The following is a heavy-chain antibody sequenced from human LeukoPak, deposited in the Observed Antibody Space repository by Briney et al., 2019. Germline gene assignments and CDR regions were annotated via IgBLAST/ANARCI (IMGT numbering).Heavy chain of an antibody. V-gene: IGHV4-39*07. CDR2: IYYSGST. D-gene: IGHD5-12*01. CDR3: ARLRISGYETPEWFDP. CDR1: GGSISSSSYY. Sequence: SETLSLTCTVSGGSISSSSYYWGWIRQPPGKGLEWIGSIYYSGSTYYNPSLKSRVTISVDTSKNQFSLKLSSVTAADTAVYYCARLRISGYETPEWFDPWGQGTLVTVSS. J-gene: IGHJ5*02.